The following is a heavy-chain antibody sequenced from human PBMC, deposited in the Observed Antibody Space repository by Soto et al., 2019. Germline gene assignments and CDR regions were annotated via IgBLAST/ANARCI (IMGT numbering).Heavy chain of an antibody. CDR2: ISAGGGNT. J-gene: IGHJ6*03. CDR1: GFSFNIYA. CDR3: AKAPTYHYYYYMDV. Sequence: EVHLLESGGGLVQPGGSLRLSCAASGFSFNIYAMKWVRQAPGKGLECVSAISAGGGNTYYADSVKGRFTISRDNSKNTLYLQMNSLRADDTAVYYCAKAPTYHYYYYMDVWGKGTTVTVSS. V-gene: IGHV3-23*01.